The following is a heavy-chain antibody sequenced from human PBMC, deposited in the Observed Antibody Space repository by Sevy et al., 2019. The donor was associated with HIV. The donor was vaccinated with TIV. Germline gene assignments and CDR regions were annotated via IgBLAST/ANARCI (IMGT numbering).Heavy chain of an antibody. CDR3: ARDLEFDASGDYGPEFMPDF. V-gene: IGHV3-33*01. D-gene: IGHD2-21*01. Sequence: GGSLRLSCAASGFTFSSFGMHWVRQAPGKGLEWVAVIWCGGSDTYYADSVKGRFTISRDIAKNTLHLQMISLRAEDTAVYYCARDLEFDASGDYGPEFMPDFWGHGTLVTVSS. CDR1: GFTFSSFG. J-gene: IGHJ4*01. CDR2: IWCGGSDT.